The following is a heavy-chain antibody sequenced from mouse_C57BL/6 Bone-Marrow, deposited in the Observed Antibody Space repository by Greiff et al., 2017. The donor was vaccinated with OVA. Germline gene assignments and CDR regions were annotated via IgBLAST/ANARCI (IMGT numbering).Heavy chain of an antibody. J-gene: IGHJ2*01. CDR3: ASQLRYCDC. CDR1: GFTFSSYG. V-gene: IGHV5-6*01. CDR2: ISSGGSYT. Sequence: EVKLVESGGDLVKPGGSLKLSCAASGFTFSSYGMSWVRQTPDKRLEWVATISSGGSYTYYPDSVKGRFTISRDNAKNTLYLQISSLKSEDTARDYCASQLRYCDCWGRGTTLTVSS. D-gene: IGHD3-2*02.